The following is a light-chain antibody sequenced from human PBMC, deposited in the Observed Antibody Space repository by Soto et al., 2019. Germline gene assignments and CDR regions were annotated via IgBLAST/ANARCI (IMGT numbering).Light chain of an antibody. V-gene: IGKV2-28*01. J-gene: IGKJ1*01. CDR2: FGS. Sequence: DIVMTQSPLSLPVTPGEPASISCRSSQSLLHSNGYNSLDWYLQKPGQSPQLLIYFGSNRASGVTDRFSGSGSGTEFTLKISRVEAEYVGVYYCMQALQTPPWTFGQGTKVEI. CDR1: QSLLHSNGYNS. CDR3: MQALQTPPWT.